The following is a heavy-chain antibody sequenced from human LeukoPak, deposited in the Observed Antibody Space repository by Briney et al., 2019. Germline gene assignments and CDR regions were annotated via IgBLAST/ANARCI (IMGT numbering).Heavy chain of an antibody. Sequence: PSETLSLTCTVSGGSISSYYWSWIRQPAGKGLEWIGRIYTSGSTNYNPSLKSRVTMSVDTSKNQFSLKLSFVTAADTAVYYCAREVANYYYYYMDVWGKGTTVTISS. D-gene: IGHD5-12*01. CDR2: IYTSGST. J-gene: IGHJ6*03. V-gene: IGHV4-4*07. CDR1: GGSISSYY. CDR3: AREVANYYYYYMDV.